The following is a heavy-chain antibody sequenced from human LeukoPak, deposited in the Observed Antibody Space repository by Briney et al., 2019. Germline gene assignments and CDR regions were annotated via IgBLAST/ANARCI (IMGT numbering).Heavy chain of an antibody. D-gene: IGHD3-22*01. CDR1: GGSISSYH. J-gene: IGHJ5*02. CDR2: IYSSGST. V-gene: IGHV4-59*01. Sequence: PSETLSLTCTVSGGSISSYHWSWIRQPPGKGLECIGYIYSSGSTNYNPSLKSRVTISVDTSKNQFSLKLSSVTAADTAVYYCARFAYYYDSSGYYLNWFDPWGQGTLVTVSS. CDR3: ARFAYYYDSSGYYLNWFDP.